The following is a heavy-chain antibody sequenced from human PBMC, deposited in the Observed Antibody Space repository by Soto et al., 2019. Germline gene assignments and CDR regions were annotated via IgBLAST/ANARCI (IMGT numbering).Heavy chain of an antibody. D-gene: IGHD6-19*01. J-gene: IGHJ4*02. Sequence: EVQLVESGGGLVKPGGSLRLSCAASGFPFGNAWMSWVGQPPGKGLEGVGGIKSKTDGGTTEYVEPGKGRFIISREDYKNMVYLQMNSLKTEDTAMYYCTTGQVAGTRDYWGQGTLVTVSA. CDR1: GFPFGNAW. V-gene: IGHV3-15*01. CDR3: TTGQVAGTRDY. CDR2: IKSKTDGGTT.